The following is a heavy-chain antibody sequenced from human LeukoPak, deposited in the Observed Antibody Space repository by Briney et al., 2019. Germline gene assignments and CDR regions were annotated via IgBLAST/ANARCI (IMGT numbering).Heavy chain of an antibody. Sequence: GRSLRLSCAASGFTFSSYGMDWVRQAPGKGLEWVAVIWYDGSNKYYADSVKGRFTISRDNSKNTLYLQMNSLRAEDTAVYYCARAPYSSGWYGVVDYWGQGTLVTVSS. CDR1: GFTFSSYG. CDR3: ARAPYSSGWYGVVDY. V-gene: IGHV3-33*01. CDR2: IWYDGSNK. D-gene: IGHD6-19*01. J-gene: IGHJ4*02.